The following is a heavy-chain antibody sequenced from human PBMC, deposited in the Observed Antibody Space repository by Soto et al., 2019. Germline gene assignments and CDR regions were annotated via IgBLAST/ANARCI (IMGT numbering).Heavy chain of an antibody. CDR3: AILTKPTAVTTAFRGGYGLDV. J-gene: IGHJ6*02. Sequence: QSLTCPVSGGSVSSGNYFWSWIRQPPGKGLEWIGYIHSSGSTNYNPSLKSRVTISVDTSRNQFSLRLNSVTAADTAVYFCAILTKPTAVTTAFRGGYGLDVWGQGTTVTVSS. D-gene: IGHD4-17*01. V-gene: IGHV4-61*01. CDR1: GGSVSSGNYF. CDR2: IHSSGST.